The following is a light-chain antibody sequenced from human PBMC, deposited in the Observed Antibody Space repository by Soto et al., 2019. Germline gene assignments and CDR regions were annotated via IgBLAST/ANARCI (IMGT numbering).Light chain of an antibody. Sequence: QSALTQPASVSGSPGQTSTISCTGTSSDVGGYNYVSWYQQHPGKAPKLMIYEVSNRPPGVSNRFSGSKSGNTASLTISGLQAEDEADYYCSSYTSSGTKVFGTGTKVTVL. CDR2: EVS. J-gene: IGLJ1*01. V-gene: IGLV2-14*01. CDR1: SSDVGGYNY. CDR3: SSYTSSGTKV.